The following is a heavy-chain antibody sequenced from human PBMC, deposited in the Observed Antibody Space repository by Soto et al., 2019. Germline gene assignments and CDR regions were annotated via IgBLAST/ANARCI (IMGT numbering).Heavy chain of an antibody. Sequence: PGGSLRLSCGASGFIFSNFDMHWVRQTTEKGLEWVSGIGFAGDTNYSGSVKGRFTISRENAKNSLSLQMNSLRVGDTAVYYCVRGLPGGFDPWGQGTLVTVSS. V-gene: IGHV3-13*01. CDR1: GFIFSNFD. J-gene: IGHJ5*02. CDR2: IGFAGDT. D-gene: IGHD3-10*01. CDR3: VRGLPGGFDP.